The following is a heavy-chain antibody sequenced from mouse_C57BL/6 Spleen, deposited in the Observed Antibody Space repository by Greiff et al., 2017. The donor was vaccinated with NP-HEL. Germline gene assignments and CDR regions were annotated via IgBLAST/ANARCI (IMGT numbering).Heavy chain of an antibody. CDR2: IHPNSGST. Sequence: QVQLQQSGAELVKPGASVKLSCKASGYTFTSYWMHWVKQRPGQGLEWIGMIHPNSGSTNYNEKFKSKATLTVDKSSSTAYMQLSSLTSEDSAVYYCARNLNYYGSSYGYFDVWGTGTTVSVSS. V-gene: IGHV1-64*01. D-gene: IGHD1-1*01. CDR3: ARNLNYYGSSYGYFDV. CDR1: GYTFTSYW. J-gene: IGHJ1*03.